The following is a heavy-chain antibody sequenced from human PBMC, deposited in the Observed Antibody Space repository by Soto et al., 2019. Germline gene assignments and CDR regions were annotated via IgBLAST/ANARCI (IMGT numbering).Heavy chain of an antibody. CDR2: INSDGITT. CDR1: GFTFSSYW. CDR3: GRGTLALDY. J-gene: IGHJ4*02. Sequence: EVQLVESGGGLVQPGGSLRLSCAASGFTFSSYWMHWVRQVPGKGLVWVSRINSDGITTTYADSVKGRFTTSRDNAMNTLYLQMNSLRAEDTAVYYCGRGTLALDYWGQGTLVTVSS. V-gene: IGHV3-74*01.